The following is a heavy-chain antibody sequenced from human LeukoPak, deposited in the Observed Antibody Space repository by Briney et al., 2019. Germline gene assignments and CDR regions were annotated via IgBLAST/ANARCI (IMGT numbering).Heavy chain of an antibody. V-gene: IGHV1-69*01. CDR2: IIPIFGTA. Sequence: SVKVSCKASGGTFSSYAISWVRQAPGQGPEWMGGIIPIFGTANYAQKFQGRVTITADESTSTAYMELSSLRSEDTAVYYCALREFSGYYLVIWGQGTLVTVSS. CDR1: GGTFSSYA. J-gene: IGHJ4*02. D-gene: IGHD3-22*01. CDR3: ALREFSGYYLVI.